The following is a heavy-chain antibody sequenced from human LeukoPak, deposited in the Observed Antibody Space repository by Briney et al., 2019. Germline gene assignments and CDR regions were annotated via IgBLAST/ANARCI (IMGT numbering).Heavy chain of an antibody. Sequence: GGSLRLSCAASGFTFSSYEMNWVRQAPGKGLEWVSYISSSGSTIYYADSVKGRFTISRDNSKNTLYLQMNSLRAEDTAVYYCAKDQHILTGHTADYWGQGTLVTVSS. J-gene: IGHJ4*02. V-gene: IGHV3-48*03. CDR2: ISSSGSTI. D-gene: IGHD3-9*01. CDR3: AKDQHILTGHTADY. CDR1: GFTFSSYE.